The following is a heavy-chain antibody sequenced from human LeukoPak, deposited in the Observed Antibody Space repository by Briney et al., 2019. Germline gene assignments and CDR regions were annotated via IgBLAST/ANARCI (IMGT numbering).Heavy chain of an antibody. CDR3: AKDPRAIVVVPHDAFDI. CDR1: GFTFSSYA. V-gene: IGHV3-30-3*01. J-gene: IGHJ3*02. CDR2: ISHDGSNK. D-gene: IGHD3-22*01. Sequence: TGGSLRLSCAASGFTFSSYAMPWVRQAPGKGLEWVAVISHDGSNKYYADSVKGRFTISRDNSKNTLYLQMNSLRAEDTAVYYCAKDPRAIVVVPHDAFDIWGQGTMVTVSS.